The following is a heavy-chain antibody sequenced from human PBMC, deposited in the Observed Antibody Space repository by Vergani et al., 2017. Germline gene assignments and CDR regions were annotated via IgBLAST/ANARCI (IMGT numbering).Heavy chain of an antibody. CDR3: AREAVAVFGVVTYFDY. Sequence: QVQLHESGPGLVKPSQTLSLTCTVSGGSLSSGGYYWSWIRQHPGKGLEWIGYVYYSGNTYYNPSLKSRVTISLDTSKNQFSLKLSSVTAADTAVYYCAREAVAVFGVVTYFDYWGQGTLVTVSS. D-gene: IGHD3-3*01. CDR2: VYYSGNT. CDR1: GGSLSSGGYY. J-gene: IGHJ4*02. V-gene: IGHV4-31*03.